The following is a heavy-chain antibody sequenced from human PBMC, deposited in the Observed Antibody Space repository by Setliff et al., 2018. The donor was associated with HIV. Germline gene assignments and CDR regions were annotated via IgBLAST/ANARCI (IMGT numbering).Heavy chain of an antibody. CDR1: GGSISSGSYY. D-gene: IGHD5-18*01. CDR3: TSSGYTFAFNWFDP. CDR2: IHTSGST. V-gene: IGHV4-61*09. Sequence: PSETLSLTCIVSGGSISSGSYYWTWIRQPAGKGLEWIGHIHTSGSTDYNPSLKSRVTISVDTSTNQFSLKLSSVSAADTAVYYCTSSGYTFAFNWFDPWGQGTLVTVSS. J-gene: IGHJ5*02.